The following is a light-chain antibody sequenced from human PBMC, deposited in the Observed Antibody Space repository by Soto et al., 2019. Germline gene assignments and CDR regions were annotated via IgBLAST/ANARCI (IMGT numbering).Light chain of an antibody. CDR3: QQYGSSPWT. CDR2: GAS. Sequence: EIVLTQSPGTLSLSPGERATLSCRASQSVSTNYLAWYQQKPGQAPRLLIYGASSRATGIPERFSGSGSATDFTLTISRLEPEDFAVYYCQQYGSSPWTFGQGTKVEIK. J-gene: IGKJ1*01. V-gene: IGKV3-20*01. CDR1: QSVSTNY.